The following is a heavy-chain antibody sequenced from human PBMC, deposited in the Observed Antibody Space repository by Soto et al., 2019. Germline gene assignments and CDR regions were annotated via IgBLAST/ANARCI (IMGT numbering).Heavy chain of an antibody. J-gene: IGHJ6*02. CDR3: AKGGNYDFWSGYPPPDYYGMDV. Sequence: GGSLRLSCAASGFTFSSYAMSWVRQAPGKGLEWVSAISGSGGSTYYADSVKGRFTISRDNSKNTLYLQMNSLRAEDTAVYYCAKGGNYDFWSGYPPPDYYGMDVWGQGTTVTVSS. D-gene: IGHD3-3*01. V-gene: IGHV3-23*01. CDR2: ISGSGGST. CDR1: GFTFSSYA.